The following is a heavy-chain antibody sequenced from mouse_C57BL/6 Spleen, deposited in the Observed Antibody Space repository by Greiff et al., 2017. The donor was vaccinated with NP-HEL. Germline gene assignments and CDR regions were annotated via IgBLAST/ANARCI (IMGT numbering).Heavy chain of an antibody. CDR3: ARDGYDGYYENAMDY. V-gene: IGHV3-6*01. J-gene: IGHJ4*01. CDR1: GYSITSGYY. CDR2: ISYDGSN. D-gene: IGHD2-3*01. Sequence: VQLKESGPGLVKPSQSLSLTCSVTGYSITSGYYWNWIRQFPGNKLEWMGYISYDGSNNYNPSLKNRISITRDTSKNQFFLKLNSVTTEDTATYYCARDGYDGYYENAMDYWGQGTSVTVSS.